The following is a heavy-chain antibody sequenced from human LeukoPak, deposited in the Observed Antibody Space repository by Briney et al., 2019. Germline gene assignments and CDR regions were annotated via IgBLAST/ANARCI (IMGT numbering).Heavy chain of an antibody. V-gene: IGHV4-59*12. Sequence: SETLSLTCTVSGGSISSYYWSWIRQPPGKGLEWIGYIYYTGSTNHNPSLKSRVTISVDTSKNQFSLKLSSVTAADTAVYYCARAPRITMIVVVLGVAFDIWGQGTMVTVSS. D-gene: IGHD3-22*01. J-gene: IGHJ3*02. CDR1: GGSISSYY. CDR3: ARAPRITMIVVVLGVAFDI. CDR2: IYYTGST.